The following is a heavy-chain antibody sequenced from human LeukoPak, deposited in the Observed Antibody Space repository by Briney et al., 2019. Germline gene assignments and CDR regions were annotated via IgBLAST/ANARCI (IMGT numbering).Heavy chain of an antibody. V-gene: IGHV3-48*01. CDR2: ISSSSSTI. J-gene: IGHJ4*02. Sequence: PGGSLRLSCAAPGFTFSSYSMNWVRQAPGKGLEWVSYISSSSSTIYYADSVKGRFTISRDNAKNSLYLQMNSLRAEDTAVYYCARERGVVVPAANEFDYWGQGTLVTVSS. CDR1: GFTFSSYS. D-gene: IGHD2-2*01. CDR3: ARERGVVVPAANEFDY.